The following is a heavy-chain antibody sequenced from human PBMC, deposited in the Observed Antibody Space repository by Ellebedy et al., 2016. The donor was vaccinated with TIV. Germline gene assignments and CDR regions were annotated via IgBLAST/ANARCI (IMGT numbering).Heavy chain of an antibody. CDR1: GYTFTSYA. V-gene: IGHV1-3*01. Sequence: AASVKVSCKASGYTFTSYAMHWVRQAPGQRLEWMGWINAGNGNTKYSQKFQGRVTITRDTSASTAYMELGSLSSEDTAVYYCARGIDNLWSGGARFDPWGQGTLVTVSS. CDR3: ARGIDNLWSGGARFDP. CDR2: INAGNGNT. D-gene: IGHD3-3*01. J-gene: IGHJ5*02.